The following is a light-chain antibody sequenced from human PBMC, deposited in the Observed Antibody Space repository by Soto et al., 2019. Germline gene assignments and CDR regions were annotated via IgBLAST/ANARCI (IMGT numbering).Light chain of an antibody. CDR3: QQYKTYSRT. CDR2: DAS. J-gene: IGKJ1*01. Sequence: DIQMTQSPATLSASVGDRVTVTCRASQSISNWLAWYQEKPGKAPNLLIYDASTLESGVPSRFSGSGSGTEFTLTISSLQPDDFATYYCQQYKTYSRTFGQGTKVDIK. CDR1: QSISNW. V-gene: IGKV1-5*01.